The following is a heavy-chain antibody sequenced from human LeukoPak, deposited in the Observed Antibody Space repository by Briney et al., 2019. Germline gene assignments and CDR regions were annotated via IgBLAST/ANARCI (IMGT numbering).Heavy chain of an antibody. CDR1: GFTFSSYA. CDR2: ISGSGGST. CDR3: AKQLGYCSDGSCYFPY. Sequence: GGSLRLSCAASGFTFSSYAMSWVRQAPGKGLEWVSAISGSGGSTYYADSVKGRFTISRDNSKNTLCLQMNSLRAEDTAVYYCAKQLGYCSDGSCYFPYWGQGTLVTVSS. V-gene: IGHV3-23*01. J-gene: IGHJ4*02. D-gene: IGHD2-15*01.